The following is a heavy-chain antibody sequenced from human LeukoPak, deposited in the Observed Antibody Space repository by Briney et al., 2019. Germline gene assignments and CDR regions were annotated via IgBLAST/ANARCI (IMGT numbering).Heavy chain of an antibody. V-gene: IGHV3-30*02. CDR3: ARDQRYCSGGSCYPDWFDP. D-gene: IGHD2-15*01. Sequence: GGSLRLSCAASGFTFNNYGMHWVRQAPGKGLEWLAFIRYDGSNTYYADSVKGRFTVSRDDSKNTLYPQMNSLRGDDTAVYYCARDQRYCSGGSCYPDWFDPWGQGTLVTVSS. CDR2: IRYDGSNT. CDR1: GFTFNNYG. J-gene: IGHJ5*02.